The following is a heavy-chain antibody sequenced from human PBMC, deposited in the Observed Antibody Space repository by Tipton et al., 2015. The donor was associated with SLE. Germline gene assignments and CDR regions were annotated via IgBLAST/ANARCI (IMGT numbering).Heavy chain of an antibody. J-gene: IGHJ4*02. CDR3: ARDLQQLLRPAFAY. CDR1: GFTFSSYW. CDR2: IKQDGSEK. D-gene: IGHD2-2*01. Sequence: GSLRLSCATSGFTFSSYWMNWVRQAPGKGLEWVANIKQDGSEKYYVDSVKGRFTISRDNAKNSLYLQMNSLRVDDTAVYYCARDLQQLLRPAFAYWGQGTVVTVSS. V-gene: IGHV3-7*03.